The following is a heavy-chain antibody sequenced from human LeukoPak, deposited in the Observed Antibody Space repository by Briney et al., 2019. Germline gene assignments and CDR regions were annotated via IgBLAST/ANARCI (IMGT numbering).Heavy chain of an antibody. CDR1: GGSIRSYY. V-gene: IGHV4-59*01. D-gene: IGHD3-16*02. CDR3: ASTLGELSLYLDY. Sequence: TSETLSLTCTVSGGSIRSYYWTWIRQPPGKGLEWIGCVYYSGGTYHNPSLKSRATMSLDTSKNQFSLKLSSLTAADTAVYYCASTLGELSLYLDYWGQGTLVTVSS. J-gene: IGHJ4*02. CDR2: VYYSGGT.